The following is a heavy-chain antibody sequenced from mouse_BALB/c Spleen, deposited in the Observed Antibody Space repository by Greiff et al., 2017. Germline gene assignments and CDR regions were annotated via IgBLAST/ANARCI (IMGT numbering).Heavy chain of an antibody. CDR1: GYTFTSYT. V-gene: IGHV1-4*02. J-gene: IGHJ2*01. D-gene: IGHD4-1*01. CDR2: INPSSGYT. CDR3: ARQRTGTAYYFDY. Sequence: QVQLKQSAAELARPGASVKMSCKASGYTFTSYTMHWVKQRPGKGLEWIGYINPSSGYTEYNQKFKDKTTLTADKSSSTAYMQLSSLTSEDSAVYYCARQRTGTAYYFDYWGQGTTLTVSS.